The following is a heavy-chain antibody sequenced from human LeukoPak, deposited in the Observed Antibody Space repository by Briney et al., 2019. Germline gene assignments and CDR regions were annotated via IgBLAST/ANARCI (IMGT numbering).Heavy chain of an antibody. CDR3: ARGLGLASADH. CDR2: INHSGST. J-gene: IGHJ4*02. D-gene: IGHD1-26*01. CDR1: GGSFSGYY. V-gene: IGHV4-34*01. Sequence: TSETLSLTCAVYGGSFSGYYWSWIRQPPGKGLEWIGEINHSGSTNYNPSLKSRVTISVDTSKNQFSLKLGSVTAADTAVYYCARGLGLASADHWGQGTLVTVSS.